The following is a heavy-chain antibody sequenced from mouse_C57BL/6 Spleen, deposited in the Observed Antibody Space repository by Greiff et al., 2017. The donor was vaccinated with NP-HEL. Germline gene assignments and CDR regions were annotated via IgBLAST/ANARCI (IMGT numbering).Heavy chain of an antibody. Sequence: EVKLMESGGGLVQPGGSLKLSCAASGFTFSDYYMYWVRQTPEKRLEWVAYISNGGGSTYYPDTVKGRFTSSRDNAKNTLYLQMSRLKSEDTSMYYCARLPVLGYVDYWGQGTTLTVSS. CDR3: ARLPVLGYVDY. V-gene: IGHV5-12*01. CDR2: ISNGGGST. J-gene: IGHJ2*01. D-gene: IGHD4-1*01. CDR1: GFTFSDYY.